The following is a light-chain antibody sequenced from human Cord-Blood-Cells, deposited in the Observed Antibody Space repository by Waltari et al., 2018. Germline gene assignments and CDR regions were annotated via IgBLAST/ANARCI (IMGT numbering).Light chain of an antibody. CDR2: DAS. J-gene: IGKJ4*01. CDR1: QDISNY. V-gene: IGKV1-33*01. CDR3: QQYVNPPRT. Sequence: DIQMTQSPTSLSASVGDRVTITCQASQDISNYLNWYQQKPGKAPKLLIYDASNLETGVPSRFSGSGSGTDFTFTISSLQPEDIATYYCQQYVNPPRTFGGGTKGEIK.